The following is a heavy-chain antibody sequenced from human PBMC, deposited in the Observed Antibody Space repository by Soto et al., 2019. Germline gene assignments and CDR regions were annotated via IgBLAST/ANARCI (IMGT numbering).Heavy chain of an antibody. CDR1: GGSFSGYY. J-gene: IGHJ3*02. V-gene: IGHV4-34*01. Sequence: QVQLQQWGAGLLKPSETLSLTCAVYGGSFSGYYWSWIRQPPGKGLEWIGEINHSGSTNYNPSLKSRVTISVDTSKNQFSLKLSSVTAADTAVYYCARGLRWLQFYGRSAFDNWGQGTMVTVSS. D-gene: IGHD5-12*01. CDR2: INHSGST. CDR3: ARGLRWLQFYGRSAFDN.